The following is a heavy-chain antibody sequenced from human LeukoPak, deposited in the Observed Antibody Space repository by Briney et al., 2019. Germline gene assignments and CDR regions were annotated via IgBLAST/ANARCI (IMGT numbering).Heavy chain of an antibody. Sequence: ASVKVSCKASGYTFTGYYMHWVRQAPGQGLEWMGWISAYNGNTNYAQKLQGRVTMTTDTSTSTAYMELRSLRSDDTAVYYCARGIPDYEHLERWNWFDPWGQGTLVTVSS. CDR2: ISAYNGNT. J-gene: IGHJ5*02. CDR1: GYTFTGYY. CDR3: ARGIPDYEHLERWNWFDP. V-gene: IGHV1-18*04. D-gene: IGHD5-24*01.